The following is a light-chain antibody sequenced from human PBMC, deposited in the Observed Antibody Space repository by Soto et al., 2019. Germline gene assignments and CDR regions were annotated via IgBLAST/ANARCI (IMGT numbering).Light chain of an antibody. CDR1: QTITTY. CDR3: QEDNSYSEA. CDR2: AAS. Sequence: IHMNQSPSSMSSSVLLRFQLTCRASQTITTYLNWYQQKPGKAPNLLIYAASSLQSGVPSRFSGSGSGTEFTLTICSLQPDDFAPYCSQEDNSYSEAFGHGSKVDI. J-gene: IGKJ1*01. V-gene: IGKV1-39*01.